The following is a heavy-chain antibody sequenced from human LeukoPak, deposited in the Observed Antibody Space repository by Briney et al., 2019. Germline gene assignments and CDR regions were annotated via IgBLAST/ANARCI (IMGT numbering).Heavy chain of an antibody. CDR2: IYSDGST. D-gene: IGHD6-19*01. Sequence: PGGSLRLSCVACVFTVRRNYMNWVRRAPGKGLEWVSVIYSDGSTYYADSVKGRFTISRDFSKNRLYLQMNSLRVEDTAVYYCARLTVSGQLDYWGQGTLVTVSS. J-gene: IGHJ4*02. CDR3: ARLTVSGQLDY. V-gene: IGHV3-66*01. CDR1: VFTVRRNY.